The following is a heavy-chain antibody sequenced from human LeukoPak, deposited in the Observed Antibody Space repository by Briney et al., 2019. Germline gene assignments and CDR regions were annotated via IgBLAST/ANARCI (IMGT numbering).Heavy chain of an antibody. J-gene: IGHJ5*02. Sequence: SETLSLTCTVSGGSISSSSYYWGWIRQPPGKGLEWIGGIYYSGSTYYNPSLKSRVTISVDTSKNQFSLKLSSVTAADTAVYYCARRIWFGDLRTGFDPWGQGTLVTVSS. V-gene: IGHV4-39*01. D-gene: IGHD3-10*01. CDR3: ARRIWFGDLRTGFDP. CDR2: IYYSGST. CDR1: GGSISSSSYY.